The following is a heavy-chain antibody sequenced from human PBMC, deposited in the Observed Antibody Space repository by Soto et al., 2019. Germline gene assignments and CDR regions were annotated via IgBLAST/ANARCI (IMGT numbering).Heavy chain of an antibody. CDR1: GGSFSSNSFI. CDR3: AREEQYYYDRSGYSDYYGMDV. CDR2: INYSGTT. D-gene: IGHD3-22*01. V-gene: IGHV4-31*03. Sequence: PSETLSLTSSVSGGSFSSNSFIWSWVRQFPGKGLEWIGYINYSGTTYYNPSLRSRITMSVDTSKNQFSLKLSSVTAADTAVYYCAREEQYYYDRSGYSDYYGMDVWGQGTTVTVSS. J-gene: IGHJ6*02.